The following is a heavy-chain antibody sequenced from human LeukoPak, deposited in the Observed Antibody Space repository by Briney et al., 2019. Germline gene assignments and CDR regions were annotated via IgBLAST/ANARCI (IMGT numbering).Heavy chain of an antibody. J-gene: IGHJ6*02. CDR3: ARGPRGGYSYGDYYYYGMDV. V-gene: IGHV3-30-3*01. CDR2: ISYDGSNK. CDR1: GFTFSSYA. Sequence: QPGGSLRLSRAASGFTFSSYAMHWVRQAPGKGLEWVAVISYDGSNKYYADSVKGRFTISRDNSKNTLYLQMNSLRAEDTAVYYCARGPRGGYSYGDYYYYGMDVWGQGTTVTVSS. D-gene: IGHD5-18*01.